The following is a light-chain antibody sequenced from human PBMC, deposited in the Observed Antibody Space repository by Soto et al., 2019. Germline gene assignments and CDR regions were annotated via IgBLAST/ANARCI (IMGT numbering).Light chain of an antibody. CDR3: CSYAGSYTFV. CDR1: SSDVGVYNY. Sequence: QSVLTQPRSVSGSPGQSVPISCTGTSSDVGVYNYVSWYQQYPGKAPKIMIYDVSKRPSGVPDRFSGSKSDNTASLTISGLQAEDEADYYCCSYAGSYTFVFGIGTKVTV. J-gene: IGLJ1*01. CDR2: DVS. V-gene: IGLV2-11*01.